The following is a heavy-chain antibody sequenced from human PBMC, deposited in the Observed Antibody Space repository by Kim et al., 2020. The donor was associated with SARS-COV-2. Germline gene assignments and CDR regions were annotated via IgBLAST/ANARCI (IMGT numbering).Heavy chain of an antibody. CDR3: ARDGDTAMATGALDY. V-gene: IGHV3-33*05. Sequence: GGSLRLSCAASGFTFSSYGMHWVRQAPGKGLEWVAVISYDGSNKYYADSVKSRFTISRDNSKNTLYLQMNSLRAEDTAVYYCARDGDTAMATGALDYWG. CDR2: ISYDGSNK. D-gene: IGHD5-18*01. CDR1: GFTFSSYG. J-gene: IGHJ4*01.